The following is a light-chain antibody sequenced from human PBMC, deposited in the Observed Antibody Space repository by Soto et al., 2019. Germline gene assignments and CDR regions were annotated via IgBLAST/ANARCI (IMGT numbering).Light chain of an antibody. CDR2: GAS. CDR1: QSVGTN. Sequence: ERVMTQSPVTLSVSPGESVTLSCRASQSVGTNLAWYQQKPGQAPSLLIYGASTRATGIPARFSGSGSGTEFTLTISGLQSEDFAVYYCQTYDSWPLFGQGTRLEIK. V-gene: IGKV3-15*01. CDR3: QTYDSWPL. J-gene: IGKJ5*01.